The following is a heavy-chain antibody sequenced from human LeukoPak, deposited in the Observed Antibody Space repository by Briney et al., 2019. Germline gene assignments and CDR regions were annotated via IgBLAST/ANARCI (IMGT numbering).Heavy chain of an antibody. Sequence: ASVKVSCKASGYTFTGYYMHWVRQAPGQGLEWMGWINPNSGGTNYAQKFQGRVTMTRDTSISTAYMELSRLRSDDTAVYYCARDGYCSSTSCYTGNYYYYYGMDVWGQGTTVTVSS. V-gene: IGHV1-2*02. CDR3: ARDGYCSSTSCYTGNYYYYYGMDV. CDR1: GYTFTGYY. D-gene: IGHD2-2*02. J-gene: IGHJ6*02. CDR2: INPNSGGT.